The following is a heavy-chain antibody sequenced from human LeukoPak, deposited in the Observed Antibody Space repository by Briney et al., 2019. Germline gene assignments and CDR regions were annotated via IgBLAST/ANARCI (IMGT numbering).Heavy chain of an antibody. Sequence: GGSLRLSCAASGFTFSSYAMSWVRQAPGKGLEWVSAISGSGGSTYYADSVKGRFTISRDNSKNTLCLQMNSLRAEDTAVYYCAKAFSPHSSGYYYWGQGTLVTVSS. CDR3: AKAFSPHSSGYYY. D-gene: IGHD3-22*01. J-gene: IGHJ4*02. V-gene: IGHV3-23*01. CDR2: ISGSGGST. CDR1: GFTFSSYA.